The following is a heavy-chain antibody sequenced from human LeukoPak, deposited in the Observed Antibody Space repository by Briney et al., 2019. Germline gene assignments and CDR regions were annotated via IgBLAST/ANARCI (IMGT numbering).Heavy chain of an antibody. V-gene: IGHV3-23*01. J-gene: IGHJ6*03. Sequence: SGGSLRLSCAASGFMFSSYWMSWVRQAPGKGLEWVSAISGSGGSTYYADSVKGRFTISRDNSKNTLYLQMNSLRAEDTAVYYCAKDEAEAYCGGDCTYYYYYMDVWGKGTTVTVSS. CDR1: GFMFSSYW. CDR3: AKDEAEAYCGGDCTYYYYYMDV. D-gene: IGHD2-21*02. CDR2: ISGSGGST.